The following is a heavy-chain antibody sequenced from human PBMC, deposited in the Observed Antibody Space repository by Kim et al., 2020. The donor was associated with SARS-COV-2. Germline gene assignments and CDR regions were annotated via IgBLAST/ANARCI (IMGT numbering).Heavy chain of an antibody. J-gene: IGHJ4*02. D-gene: IGHD6-13*01. CDR2: GST. Sequence: GSTNYNPPLKSRVTISVDTSKNQFSLKLSSVTAADTAVYYCARGIAALDYWGQGTLVTVSS. V-gene: IGHV4-61*02. CDR3: ARGIAALDY.